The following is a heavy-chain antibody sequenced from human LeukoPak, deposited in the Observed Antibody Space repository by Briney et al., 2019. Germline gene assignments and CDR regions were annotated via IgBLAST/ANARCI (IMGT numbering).Heavy chain of an antibody. Sequence: KPSGTLSLTCAVSGGSISSSNWWSWVRQPPGKGLEWIGCIYYSGSANYNPSLESRVTISLDTSKNQFSLRLNSVTAADTAVYYCARGLELDYWGQGTLVTVSS. CDR1: GGSISSSNW. D-gene: IGHD3-3*01. CDR2: IYYSGSA. V-gene: IGHV4-4*02. J-gene: IGHJ4*02. CDR3: ARGLELDY.